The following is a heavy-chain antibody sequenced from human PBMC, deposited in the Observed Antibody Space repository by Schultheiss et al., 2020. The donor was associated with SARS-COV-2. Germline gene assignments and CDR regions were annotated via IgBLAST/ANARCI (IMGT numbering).Heavy chain of an antibody. D-gene: IGHD4-17*01. V-gene: IGHV3-33*08. J-gene: IGHJ6*02. Sequence: GGSLRLSCEASGFTFTNNAMGWVRQAPGKGLEWVAVIWYDGSNKYYADSVKGRFTISRDNSKNTLYLQMNSLRAEDTAVYYCARDRATVWPFYYYGMDVWGQGTTVTVSS. CDR3: ARDRATVWPFYYYGMDV. CDR1: GFTFTNNA. CDR2: IWYDGSNK.